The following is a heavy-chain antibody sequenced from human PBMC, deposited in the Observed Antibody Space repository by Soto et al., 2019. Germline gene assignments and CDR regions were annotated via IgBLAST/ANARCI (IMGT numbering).Heavy chain of an antibody. Sequence: QVQLVESGGGVVQPGRSLRLSCAASGFTFSSYGMHWVRQAPGKGLEWVAVIWSDGSNKYYADSVKGRFTISRDNSKNTLYLQMNSRRAEDTAVYYCARYYYDSSGYYPLWGQGTLVTVSS. CDR1: GFTFSSYG. CDR3: ARYYYDSSGYYPL. D-gene: IGHD3-22*01. V-gene: IGHV3-33*01. J-gene: IGHJ4*02. CDR2: IWSDGSNK.